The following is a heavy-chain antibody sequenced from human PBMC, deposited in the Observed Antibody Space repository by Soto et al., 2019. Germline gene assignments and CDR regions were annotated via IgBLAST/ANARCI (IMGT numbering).Heavy chain of an antibody. CDR2: IKSKVDGGTT. J-gene: IGHJ4*02. V-gene: IGHV3-15*01. D-gene: IGHD2-15*01. CDR1: GLTFSGAW. CDR3: TTDDSRWSF. Sequence: VQLVESGGGLVKPGGSLRLSCEASGLTFSGAWMSWVRQAPGKGLEWVGRIKSKVDGGTTDYAAPVRGRFTISRDDSKNTQYLQINNLKTEATGLYFCTTDDSRWSFWGQGTLVTVSS.